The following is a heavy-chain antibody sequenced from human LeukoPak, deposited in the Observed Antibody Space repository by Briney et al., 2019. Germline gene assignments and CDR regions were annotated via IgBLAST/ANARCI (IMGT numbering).Heavy chain of an antibody. J-gene: IGHJ6*03. D-gene: IGHD3-22*01. V-gene: IGHV3-30*02. CDR2: IRYDGSNK. CDR1: GFTFSSYG. CDR3: AKRDDSSGYYRYYMDV. Sequence: PGGSLRLSCAASGFTFSSYGMHWVRQAPGKGLEWVAFIRYDGSNKYYADSVKGRFTISRDNSKNTLYLQMNSLRAEDTAVYYCAKRDDSSGYYRYYMDVWGKGTTVTISS.